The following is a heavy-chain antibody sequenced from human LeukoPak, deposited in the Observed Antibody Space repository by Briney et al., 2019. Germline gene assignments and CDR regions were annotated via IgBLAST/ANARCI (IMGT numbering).Heavy chain of an antibody. V-gene: IGHV4-59*08. CDR1: GGSISSYY. J-gene: IGHJ4*02. CDR3: ARRTGDHLDY. Sequence: SETPSLTSTESGGSISSYYWSWIRHPPGGGVGCIGHIYYSGSTNHNPSLKSRVTISVDTSENQFSLKLSSVTAADTAVYYCARRTGDHLDYWGQGTLVTVSS. CDR2: IYYSGST. D-gene: IGHD7-27*01.